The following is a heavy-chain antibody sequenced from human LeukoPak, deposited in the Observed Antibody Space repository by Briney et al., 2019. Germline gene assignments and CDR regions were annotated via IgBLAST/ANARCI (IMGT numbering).Heavy chain of an antibody. CDR3: ARVAYSSSLLYYFDY. CDR1: GGTFSSYA. Sequence: SVKVSCKASGGTFSSYAISWVRQAPGQGLEWMGGVIPIFGTANYAQKFQGRVTITADESTSTAYMELSSLRSEDTAVYYCARVAYSSSLLYYFDYWGQGTLVTVSS. J-gene: IGHJ4*02. V-gene: IGHV1-69*13. CDR2: VIPIFGTA. D-gene: IGHD6-6*01.